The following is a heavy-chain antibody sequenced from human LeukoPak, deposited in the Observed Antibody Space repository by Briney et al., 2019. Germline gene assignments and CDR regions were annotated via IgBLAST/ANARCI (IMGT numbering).Heavy chain of an antibody. CDR1: GFTVSSNY. CDR2: IYSGGST. CDR3: AREKAYSSGWYVDYYYGMDV. V-gene: IGHV3-53*01. D-gene: IGHD6-19*01. J-gene: IGHJ6*02. Sequence: GGSLRLSCAASGFTVSSNYMSWVRQAPGKGLEWVSVIYSGGSTYYADSVKGRFTISRDNSKNTLYLQMNSLRAEDTAVYYCAREKAYSSGWYVDYYYGMDVWGQGTTVTVSS.